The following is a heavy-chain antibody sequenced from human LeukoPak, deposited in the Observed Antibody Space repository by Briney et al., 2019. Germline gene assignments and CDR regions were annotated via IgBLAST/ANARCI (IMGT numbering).Heavy chain of an antibody. Sequence: GGSLRLSCAASGFTFSSYAMSWVRQAPGKGLECISGFSGSGGSTYYADSVKGRFTISRDNSKNTLYLQMNSLRAEDTAVYYCAKDRLLWFGEFPDYWGQGTLVTVAS. V-gene: IGHV3-23*01. D-gene: IGHD3-10*01. J-gene: IGHJ4*02. CDR1: GFTFSSYA. CDR3: AKDRLLWFGEFPDY. CDR2: FSGSGGST.